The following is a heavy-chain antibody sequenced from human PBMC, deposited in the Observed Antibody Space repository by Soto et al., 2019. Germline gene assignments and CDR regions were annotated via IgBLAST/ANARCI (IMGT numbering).Heavy chain of an antibody. Sequence: EVQLVESGGDLVQPGGSLRLSCAASGFTVSSNYMSWVRQAPGKGLEWVSVVYSGGSTSYADSMKGRFTISRDNSKNTVYLQMNSLRAEDTAVYYCARNWSNFNYWGQGTLVTVSS. J-gene: IGHJ4*02. D-gene: IGHD1-1*01. CDR1: GFTVSSNY. CDR2: VYSGGST. CDR3: ARNWSNFNY. V-gene: IGHV3-66*01.